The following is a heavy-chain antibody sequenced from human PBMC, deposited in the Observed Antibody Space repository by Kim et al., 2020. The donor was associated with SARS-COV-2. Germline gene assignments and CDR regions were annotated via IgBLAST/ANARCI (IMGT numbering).Heavy chain of an antibody. CDR1: GYTFTGYY. D-gene: IGHD3-10*01. Sequence: ASVKVSCKASGYTFTGYYMHWVRQAPGQGLEWMGWINPNSGGTNYAQKFQGRVTMTRDTSISTAYMELSRLRSDDTAVYYCARDAPHYGSGSYYNVLDAYAEYFQHWGQGTLVTVSS. J-gene: IGHJ1*01. CDR2: INPNSGGT. V-gene: IGHV1-2*02. CDR3: ARDAPHYGSGSYYNVLDAYAEYFQH.